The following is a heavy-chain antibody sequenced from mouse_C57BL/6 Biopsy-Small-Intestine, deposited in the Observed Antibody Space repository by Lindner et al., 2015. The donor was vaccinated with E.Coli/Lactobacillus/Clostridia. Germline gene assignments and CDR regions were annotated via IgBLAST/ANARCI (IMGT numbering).Heavy chain of an antibody. CDR1: GYTFTSYG. D-gene: IGHD1-1*01. J-gene: IGHJ1*03. CDR2: IYPRSDNT. CDR3: AREDYYGSSYVRYFDV. Sequence: VQLQESGAELARPGASVKLSCKASGYTFTSYGISWVKQRTGQGLEWIGEIYPRSDNTYYNEKFKGKATLTADKSSSTAYMELRSLTSEDSAVYFCAREDYYGSSYVRYFDVWGTGTTVTVSS. V-gene: IGHV1-81*01.